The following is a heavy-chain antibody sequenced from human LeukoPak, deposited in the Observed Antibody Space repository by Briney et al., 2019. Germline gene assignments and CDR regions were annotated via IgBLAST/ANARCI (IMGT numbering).Heavy chain of an antibody. CDR1: RGSMSDYY. Sequence: PSETLSLTCTVSRGSMSDYYWSWIRQSAGRGLEWIGRIHFSGSTNYNPSLKSRVTMSLDTSKKQVSLRLTSVIAADTAIDYCAQEPTESTTADWGQGALVTVSS. CDR3: AQEPTESTTAD. CDR2: IHFSGST. V-gene: IGHV4-4*07. D-gene: IGHD4-11*01. J-gene: IGHJ4*02.